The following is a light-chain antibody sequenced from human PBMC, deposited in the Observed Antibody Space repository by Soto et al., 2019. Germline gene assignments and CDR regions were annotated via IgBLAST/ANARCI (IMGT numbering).Light chain of an antibody. Sequence: QSVLTQPPSASGTPGQRVTMSCSGSGSNIGPNYVYWFQQFPGTAPKLLIYNNDQRPSGVPDRFSGSKSGTSASLDISGLRSDDGADYYCAAWDDSLSGRVFGGGTKVTVL. CDR2: NND. CDR1: GSNIGPNY. J-gene: IGLJ3*02. V-gene: IGLV1-47*02. CDR3: AAWDDSLSGRV.